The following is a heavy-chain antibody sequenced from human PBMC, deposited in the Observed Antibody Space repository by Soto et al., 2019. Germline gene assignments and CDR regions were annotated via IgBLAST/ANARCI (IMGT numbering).Heavy chain of an antibody. J-gene: IGHJ4*02. D-gene: IGHD4-17*01. Sequence: EVQLLESGGDLVQPGGSLRLYCAASGFTFSSYTMTWVRQAPGKGLEWVSGINSGGRTYYADSVKGRFTISRDDSKNTLYLQIISLRAEDTAVYYCAKDLRPDGVWDFDYWGQGTLVTVSS. V-gene: IGHV3-23*01. CDR1: GFTFSSYT. CDR2: INSGGRT. CDR3: AKDLRPDGVWDFDY.